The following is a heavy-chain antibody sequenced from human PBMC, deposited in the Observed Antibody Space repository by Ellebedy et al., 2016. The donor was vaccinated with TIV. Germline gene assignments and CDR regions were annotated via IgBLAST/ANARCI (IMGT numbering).Heavy chain of an antibody. D-gene: IGHD3-9*01. V-gene: IGHV1-18*01. CDR3: ARYNDFLAGSSMYYFDY. CDR1: DYNFLSNG. Sequence: ASVKVSCKASDYNFLSNGITWVRQAPGQGLEWMGWINAHTGNTNYAQTFQGRFTMTRDTPTATAYMELTSLTSDDTAVYYCARYNDFLAGSSMYYFDYWGQGTPVIVSP. CDR2: INAHTGNT. J-gene: IGHJ4*02.